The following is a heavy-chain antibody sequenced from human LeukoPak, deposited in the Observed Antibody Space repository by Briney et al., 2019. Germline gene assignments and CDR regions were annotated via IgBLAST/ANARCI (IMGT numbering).Heavy chain of an antibody. Sequence: GGSLRLSCAASGFTLSSYWMHWVRQAPGKGLVWVSRIKGDGNTNYADSVKGRFTISRDNAKNTLYLQMNSLRAEDTAVYFCAKDLRQYDFWSGYYPDYWGQGTLVTVSS. V-gene: IGHV3-74*01. CDR1: GFTLSSYW. CDR2: IKGDGNT. D-gene: IGHD3-3*01. CDR3: AKDLRQYDFWSGYYPDY. J-gene: IGHJ4*02.